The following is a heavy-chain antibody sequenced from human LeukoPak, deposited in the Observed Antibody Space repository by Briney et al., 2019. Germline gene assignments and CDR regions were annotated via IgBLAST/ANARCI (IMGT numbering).Heavy chain of an antibody. Sequence: SQTLSLTCAISGDSVSSNSTAWNWIRQSPSRGLEWLGRTYYRSKWYNDYAVSVKSRITINPDTSKNQFSLQLNSVTPEDTAVYYCARESRGVQLWPTHNFDYWGQGTLVTVSS. CDR2: TYYRSKWYN. CDR1: GDSVSSNSTA. D-gene: IGHD5-18*01. CDR3: ARESRGVQLWPTHNFDY. J-gene: IGHJ4*02. V-gene: IGHV6-1*01.